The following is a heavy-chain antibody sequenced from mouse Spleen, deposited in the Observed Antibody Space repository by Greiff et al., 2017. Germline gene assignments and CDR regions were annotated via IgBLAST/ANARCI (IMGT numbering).Heavy chain of an antibody. D-gene: IGHD2-10*01. V-gene: IGHV1-9*01. CDR2: ILPGSGST. CDR3: ARKAYYGNYVRYFDY. CDR1: GYTFSSYW. J-gene: IGHJ2*01. Sequence: VQLQQSGAELMKPGASVKISCKATGYTFSSYWIEWVKQRPGHGLEWIGEILPGSGSTNYNEKFKGKATFTADTSSNTAYMQLSSLTSEDSAVYYCARKAYYGNYVRYFDYWGQGTTLTVSS.